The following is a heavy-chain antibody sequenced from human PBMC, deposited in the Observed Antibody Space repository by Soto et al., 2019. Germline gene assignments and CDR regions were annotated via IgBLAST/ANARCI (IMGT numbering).Heavy chain of an antibody. J-gene: IGHJ4*02. V-gene: IGHV3-74*01. CDR2: INGDGSTT. D-gene: IGHD3-22*01. Sequence: GGSLRFSCAASGFTFSSYWMHWVRQAPGKGLVWVSRINGDGSTTSYADSVKGRFIISRDNAKNMLYLQMNSLRAEDTAVYYCARPRYDGSGAPFDHWGQGTLVTVSS. CDR1: GFTFSSYW. CDR3: ARPRYDGSGAPFDH.